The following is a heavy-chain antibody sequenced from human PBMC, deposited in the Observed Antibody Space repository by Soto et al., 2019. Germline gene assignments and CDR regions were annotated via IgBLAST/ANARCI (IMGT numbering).Heavy chain of an antibody. CDR1: GGSISSSSYY. CDR2: IYYSGST. J-gene: IGHJ5*02. D-gene: IGHD6-13*01. V-gene: IGHV4-39*01. CDR3: ASNQSNSSSYVDP. Sequence: QLQLQESGPGLVKPSETLSLTCTVSGGSISSSSYYWGWIRQPPGKGLEWIGSIYYSGSTYYNPSLTIRFTISRDTSKYQFSLKLSSVTAADTGVYYCASNQSNSSSYVDPWGQGTLVTVSS.